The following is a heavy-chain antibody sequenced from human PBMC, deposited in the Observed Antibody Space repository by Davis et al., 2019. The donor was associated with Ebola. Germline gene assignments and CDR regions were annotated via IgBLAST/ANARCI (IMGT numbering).Heavy chain of an antibody. CDR3: ARDLGVAATDY. V-gene: IGHV1-18*04. CDR2: INPHNGNT. J-gene: IGHJ4*02. Sequence: ASVKVSCKASGYTFTSYGITWVRQAPGQGLEWMGWINPHNGNTNYAQKLQGRVTMTTDTSTSTAYMELRSLRSDDTAVYYCARDLGVAATDYWGQGTLVTVSS. D-gene: IGHD2-15*01. CDR1: GYTFTSYG.